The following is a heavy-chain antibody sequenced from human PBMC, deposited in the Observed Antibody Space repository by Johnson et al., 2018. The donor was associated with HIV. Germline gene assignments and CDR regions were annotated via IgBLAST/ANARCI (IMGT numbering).Heavy chain of an antibody. CDR2: INSDGSST. CDR1: GFTFSSYW. V-gene: IGHV3-74*02. J-gene: IGHJ3*02. CDR3: ARGIAVSNWVDI. Sequence: VQLVESGGGLVKPGGSLRLSCAASGFTFSSYWMHWVRQAPGKGLVWVSRINSDGSSTSYADSVKGRFTISRDNSKNTLYLQMNSLRAEDTAVYYCARGIAVSNWVDIWGQGTMVTVSS. D-gene: IGHD6-19*01.